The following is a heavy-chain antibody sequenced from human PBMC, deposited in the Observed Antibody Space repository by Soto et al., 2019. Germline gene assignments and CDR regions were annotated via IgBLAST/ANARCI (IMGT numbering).Heavy chain of an antibody. V-gene: IGHV4-30-4*01. CDR1: GGTINSGDYF. CDR2: IFYTGST. CDR3: ARAVRYSSSSYGMDV. Sequence: SETLSLTCSVSGGTINSGDYFWSWIRQPPGKGLEWIGSIFYTGSTYYSPSLKSRASMSMDTSKNLLSLKLSSVTAADTAVYYCARAVRYSSSSYGMDVWGQGTTVTVSS. J-gene: IGHJ6*02. D-gene: IGHD6-6*01.